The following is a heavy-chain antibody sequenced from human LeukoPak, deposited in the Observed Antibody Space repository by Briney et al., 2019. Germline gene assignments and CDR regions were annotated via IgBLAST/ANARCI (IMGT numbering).Heavy chain of an antibody. CDR1: GGSISSYY. D-gene: IGHD6-13*01. V-gene: IGHV4-59*08. J-gene: IGHJ5*02. Sequence: PSETLSLTCTVSGGSISSYYWSWIRQPPGKGLEWIGYIYYSGSTNYNPSLKSRVTISVDTSKNQFPLKLSSVTAADTAVYYCARVVYSSSWYWFDPWGQGTLVTVSS. CDR3: ARVVYSSSWYWFDP. CDR2: IYYSGST.